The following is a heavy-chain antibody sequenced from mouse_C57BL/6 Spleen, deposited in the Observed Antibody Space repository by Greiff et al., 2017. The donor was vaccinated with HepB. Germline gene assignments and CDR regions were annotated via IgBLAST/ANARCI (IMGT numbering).Heavy chain of an antibody. D-gene: IGHD2-4*01. Sequence: EVMLVESGGGLVKPGGSLKLSCAASGFTFSDYGMHWVRQAPEKGLEWVAYISSGSSTIYYADTVKGRFTISRDNAKNTLFLQMTSLRSEDTAMYYCAREGLSFFAYWGQGTLVTVSA. CDR3: AREGLSFFAY. CDR1: GFTFSDYG. J-gene: IGHJ3*01. V-gene: IGHV5-17*01. CDR2: ISSGSSTI.